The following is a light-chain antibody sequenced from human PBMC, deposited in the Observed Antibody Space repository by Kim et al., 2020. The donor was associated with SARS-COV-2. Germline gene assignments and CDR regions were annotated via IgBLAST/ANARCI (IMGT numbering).Light chain of an antibody. J-gene: IGLJ2*01. Sequence: VTISCTGSSSNIGAVYDVHWYQQLPGSAPRLLIYGNTNRPSGVPDRFSASKSGTSASLAITGLQAEDEADYYCHSDDSGLSGGVFGGGTRLTVL. CDR1: SSNIGAVYD. CDR2: GNT. CDR3: HSDDSGLSGGV. V-gene: IGLV1-40*01.